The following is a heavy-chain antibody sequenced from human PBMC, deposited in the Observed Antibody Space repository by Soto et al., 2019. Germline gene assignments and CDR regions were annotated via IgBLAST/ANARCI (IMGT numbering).Heavy chain of an antibody. CDR2: ISSSSSYI. J-gene: IGHJ4*02. V-gene: IGHV3-21*01. CDR3: ARALHIGYESRMFGY. Sequence: GGSLRLSCAASGFTFSSYSMNWVRQAPGKGLEWVSSISSSSSYIYYADSVKGRFTISRDNAKNSLYLQMNSLRAEDTAVYYCARALHIGYESRMFGYWGQGTLVTV. D-gene: IGHD5-12*01. CDR1: GFTFSSYS.